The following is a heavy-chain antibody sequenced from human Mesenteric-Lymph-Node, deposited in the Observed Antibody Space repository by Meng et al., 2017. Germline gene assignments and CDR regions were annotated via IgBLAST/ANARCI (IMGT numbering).Heavy chain of an antibody. Sequence: QVTPPEGGAGPLNTSETLPLTCAVSGGSLSSGNWWSWVRQPPGKGLEWIGEIYHSGSTNYNPSLKSRVTISVDESKNQFSLRLSSVTAAYTAVYYCARVGAYCGGDCYHPRWGQGTLVTVSS. CDR2: IYHSGST. D-gene: IGHD2-21*02. J-gene: IGHJ4*02. CDR3: ARVGAYCGGDCYHPR. CDR1: GGSLSSGNW. V-gene: IGHV4-4*02.